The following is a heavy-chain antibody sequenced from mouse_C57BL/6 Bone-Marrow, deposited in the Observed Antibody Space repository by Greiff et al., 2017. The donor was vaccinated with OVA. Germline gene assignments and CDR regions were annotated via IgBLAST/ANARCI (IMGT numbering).Heavy chain of an antibody. D-gene: IGHD3-2*02. CDR3: TRGQLRLRKFAY. CDR2: IDPETGGT. J-gene: IGHJ3*01. V-gene: IGHV1-15*01. CDR1: GYTFTDYE. Sequence: VQLVESGAELVRPGASVTLSCKASGYTFTDYEMHWVKQTPVHGLEWIGAIDPETGGTAYNQKFKGKAILTADKSSSTAYMELRSLTSEDSAVYYCTRGQLRLRKFAYWGQGTLVTVSA.